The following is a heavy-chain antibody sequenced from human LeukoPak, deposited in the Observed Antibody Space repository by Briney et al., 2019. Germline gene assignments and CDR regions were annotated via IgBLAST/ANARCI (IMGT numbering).Heavy chain of an antibody. V-gene: IGHV4-39*01. CDR2: IYYSGST. D-gene: IGHD4-23*01. CDR1: GGSISSSSYY. Sequence: SETLSLTCTVSGGSISSSSYYWGWIRQPPGKGLEWIGSIYYSGSTYYNPTLKSRVTISVDTSKNQFSLKLSSVTAADTAVYYCARPEVVTSWFDPWGQGTLVTVSS. CDR3: ARPEVVTSWFDP. J-gene: IGHJ5*02.